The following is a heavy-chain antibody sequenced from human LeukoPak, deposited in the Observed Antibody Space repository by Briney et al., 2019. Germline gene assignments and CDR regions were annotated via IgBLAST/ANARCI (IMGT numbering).Heavy chain of an antibody. CDR2: MNPNSGNT. CDR3: ARGNRASIAAHLPPVPTYYFDY. CDR1: GYTFTSYD. D-gene: IGHD6-6*01. Sequence: GASVKVSCKASGYTFTSYDINWVRQATGQGLEWMGWMNPNSGNTGYAQKFQGRVTMTRNTSISTAYMELSSLRSEDTAVYYCARGNRASIAAHLPPVPTYYFDYWGQGTLVTVSS. J-gene: IGHJ4*02. V-gene: IGHV1-8*01.